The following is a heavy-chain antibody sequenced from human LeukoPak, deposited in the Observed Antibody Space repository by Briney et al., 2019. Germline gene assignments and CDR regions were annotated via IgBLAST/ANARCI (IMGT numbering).Heavy chain of an antibody. J-gene: IGHJ5*02. CDR2: ISYDGSNK. Sequence: PGGSLRLSCAASGFTFSSYAMHWVRQAPGKGLEWVAVISYDGSNKYYADSVKGRFTISRDNSKNTLYLQMNSLRAEDTAVYYCARASWLRYYDWLQAWGQGTLVTVSS. D-gene: IGHD3-9*01. V-gene: IGHV3-30*04. CDR3: ARASWLRYYDWLQA. CDR1: GFTFSSYA.